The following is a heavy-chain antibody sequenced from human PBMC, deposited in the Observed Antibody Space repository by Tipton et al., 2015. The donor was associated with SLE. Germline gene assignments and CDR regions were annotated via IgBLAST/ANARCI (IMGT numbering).Heavy chain of an antibody. CDR3: ARGYSSSWSDLDY. J-gene: IGHJ4*02. D-gene: IGHD6-13*01. CDR2: IDHSGST. CDR1: DDSFSRYY. V-gene: IGHV4-59*12. Sequence: TLSLTCTVSDDSFSRYYWSWIRQFPGKGLEWLGYIDHSGSTKCNPSLRSRVTISVDTSKNQFSLKLSSVTAADTAVYYCARGYSSSWSDLDYWGQGTLVTVSS.